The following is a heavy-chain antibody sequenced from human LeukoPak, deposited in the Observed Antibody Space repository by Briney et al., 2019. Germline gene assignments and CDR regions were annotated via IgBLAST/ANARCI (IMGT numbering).Heavy chain of an antibody. CDR3: VRGTGY. CDR2: ISSNGDNT. J-gene: IGHJ4*02. CDR1: GFTFSTYV. Sequence: GGSLRLSCSVSGFTFSTYVTHWVRQAPGKGLEYVSAISSNGDNTYYADSVKGRFTISRDDSKNTLYLQMSGLRADDTAVYYCVRGTGYWGQGTLVTVSS. V-gene: IGHV3-64D*06.